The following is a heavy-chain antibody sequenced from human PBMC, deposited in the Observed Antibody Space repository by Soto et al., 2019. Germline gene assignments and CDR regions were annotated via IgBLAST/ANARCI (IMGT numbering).Heavy chain of an antibody. CDR3: ARSSMSYHGVHFDY. Sequence: GGSLRLSCAASGFTFSDYTMNWVRQAPGKGLEWVSSISSSTYIHYADSVKGRFTISRDNAKTSLYLQMHSLRAEDTAVYYCARSSMSYHGVHFDYWGQGTLVTVSS. D-gene: IGHD1-26*01. CDR1: GFTFSDYT. CDR2: ISSSTYI. V-gene: IGHV3-21*01. J-gene: IGHJ4*02.